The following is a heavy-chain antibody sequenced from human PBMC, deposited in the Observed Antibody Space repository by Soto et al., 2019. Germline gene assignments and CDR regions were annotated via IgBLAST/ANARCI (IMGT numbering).Heavy chain of an antibody. Sequence: ASVKVSCKASGYTFTSYGISWVRQAPGQGLEWMGWISAYNGNTNYAQKLQGRVTMTTDTSTNTAYMELRSLRSDDTAVYYCAREGTDYDFWSGSGGEGYYYYYYMDVWGKGTTVTVSS. V-gene: IGHV1-18*01. D-gene: IGHD3-3*01. J-gene: IGHJ6*03. CDR3: AREGTDYDFWSGSGGEGYYYYYYMDV. CDR2: ISAYNGNT. CDR1: GYTFTSYG.